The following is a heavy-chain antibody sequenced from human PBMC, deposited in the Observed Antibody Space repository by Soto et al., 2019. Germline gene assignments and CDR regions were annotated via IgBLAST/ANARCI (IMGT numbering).Heavy chain of an antibody. Sequence: XTLSLPCAVYGGSFSGYYWSWIRQPPGKGLEWIGEINHSGSTNYNPSLKSRVTISVDTSKNQFSLKLSSVTAADTDVYYCARYSSSPSGWFDPWGQGTLVTVSS. J-gene: IGHJ5*02. D-gene: IGHD6-13*01. CDR1: GGSFSGYY. V-gene: IGHV4-34*01. CDR3: ARYSSSPSGWFDP. CDR2: INHSGST.